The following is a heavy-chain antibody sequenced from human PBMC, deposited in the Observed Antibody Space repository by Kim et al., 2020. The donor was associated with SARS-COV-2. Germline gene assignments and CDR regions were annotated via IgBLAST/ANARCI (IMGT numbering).Heavy chain of an antibody. Sequence: SETLSLTCTVSGGSISSYYWSWIRQPPGKGLEWIGYIYYSGSTNYNPSLKSRVTISVDTSKNQFSLKLSSVTAADTAVYYCARGSLTYYDILTGYPGIDYWGQGILVTVSS. J-gene: IGHJ4*02. V-gene: IGHV4-59*01. CDR3: ARGSLTYYDILTGYPGIDY. CDR2: IYYSGST. CDR1: GGSISSYY. D-gene: IGHD3-9*01.